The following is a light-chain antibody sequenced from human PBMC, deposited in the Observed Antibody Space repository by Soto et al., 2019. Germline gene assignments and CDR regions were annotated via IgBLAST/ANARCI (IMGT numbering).Light chain of an antibody. CDR1: SSDVGHYNY. J-gene: IGLJ1*01. CDR2: DVS. CDR3: SLYTSSSTPNV. Sequence: QSALTQPASVSGSPGQSITISCTGTSSDVGHYNYVSWYQQHPGKAPKVVIYDVSNRPSGISNRFSGSKSGNTASLTISGLQAEDEADYYCSLYTSSSTPNVFGTGTKVTVL. V-gene: IGLV2-14*01.